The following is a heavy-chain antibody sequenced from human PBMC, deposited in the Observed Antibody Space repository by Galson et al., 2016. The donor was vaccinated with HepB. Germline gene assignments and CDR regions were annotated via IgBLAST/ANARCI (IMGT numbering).Heavy chain of an antibody. D-gene: IGHD6-13*01. CDR1: GLTFSSYW. V-gene: IGHV3-7*01. CDR3: ARISSSQDYFDY. J-gene: IGHJ4*02. Sequence: SLRLSCAASGLTFSSYWMTWVRQAPGKGLEWVANIKEDGSEKYYVDSVKGRFTISRDNAKNSLYVQMNSLRAEDTAVYYCARISSSQDYFDYWGQGTLVTVSS. CDR2: IKEDGSEK.